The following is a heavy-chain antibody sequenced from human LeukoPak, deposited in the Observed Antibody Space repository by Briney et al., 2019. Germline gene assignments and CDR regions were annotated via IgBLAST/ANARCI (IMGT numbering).Heavy chain of an antibody. CDR1: GFTFSSYA. J-gene: IGHJ4*02. D-gene: IGHD2-2*01. CDR2: ISGSGGST. V-gene: IGHV3-23*01. Sequence: PGGSLRLSCAASGFTFSSYAMSWVRQAPGKGLEWVSAISGSGGSTYYADSVKGRFTISRDNAKNSLYLQMNSLRAEDTAVYYCARTCSSTSCSSGYWGQGTLVTVSS. CDR3: ARTCSSTSCSSGY.